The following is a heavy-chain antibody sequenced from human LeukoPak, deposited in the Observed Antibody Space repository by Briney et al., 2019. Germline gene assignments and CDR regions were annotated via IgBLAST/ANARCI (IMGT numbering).Heavy chain of an antibody. CDR2: INAGNGNT. V-gene: IGHV1-3*01. Sequence: ASVKVSCKASGYTFTSYAMHWVRQAPGQRLEWMGWINAGNGNTKYSQKFQGRVTITRDTSASTAYMELSSLRSEDTAVYYCARDPSAICSSTGCYSGNGDYWGQGTLVTVSS. CDR1: GYTFTSYA. J-gene: IGHJ4*02. D-gene: IGHD2-2*01. CDR3: ARDPSAICSSTGCYSGNGDY.